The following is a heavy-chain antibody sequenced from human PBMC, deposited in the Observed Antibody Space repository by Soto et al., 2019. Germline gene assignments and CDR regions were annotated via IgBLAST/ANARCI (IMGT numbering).Heavy chain of an antibody. V-gene: IGHV4-30-2*01. D-gene: IGHD3-22*01. CDR3: ARAYYYDSSGRFDP. CDR2: IYHSGST. J-gene: IGHJ5*02. CDR1: GGSISSGGYS. Sequence: PSETLSLTCAVSGGSISSGGYSWSWIRQPPGKGLEWIGYIYHSGSTYYNPSLKSRVTISVDRSKNQFSLKLSSVTAADTAVYYCARAYYYDSSGRFDPWGQGTLVTVSS.